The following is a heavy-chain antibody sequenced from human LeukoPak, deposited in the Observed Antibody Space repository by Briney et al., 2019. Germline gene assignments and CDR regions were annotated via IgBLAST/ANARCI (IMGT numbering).Heavy chain of an antibody. Sequence: GESLKISCKGSGYSFTDYWIGWVRQMPGKGLEWMGIIYPGDSDTKYRPSFQGQVTISADKSISTAYLQWSSLKASDTAMYYCARQEGNNWFDPWGQGTLVTASS. CDR2: IYPGDSDT. CDR3: ARQEGNNWFDP. J-gene: IGHJ5*02. V-gene: IGHV5-51*01. D-gene: IGHD3-10*01. CDR1: GYSFTDYW.